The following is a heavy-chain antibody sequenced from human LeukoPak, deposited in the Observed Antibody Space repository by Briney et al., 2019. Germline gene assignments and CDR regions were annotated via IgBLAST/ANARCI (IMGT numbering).Heavy chain of an antibody. J-gene: IGHJ4*02. V-gene: IGHV3-30*18. D-gene: IGHD2-15*01. Sequence: SGGSLRLSCAASGFTFSSYGMRWVRQAPGKGLEWVAVISYDGSNKYYADSVKGRFTISRDNSKNTLYLQMNSLRAEDTAVYYCAKDTVVSGYCSGGSCYEFDYWGQGTLVTVSS. CDR1: GFTFSSYG. CDR2: ISYDGSNK. CDR3: AKDTVVSGYCSGGSCYEFDY.